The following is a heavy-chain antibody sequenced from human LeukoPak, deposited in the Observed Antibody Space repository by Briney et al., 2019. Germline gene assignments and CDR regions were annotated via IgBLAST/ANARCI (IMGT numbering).Heavy chain of an antibody. CDR1: GYTFTGYY. Sequence: ASVKVSCKASGYTFTGYYMHWVRQAPGQGLEWMGWMNPNSGNTGYAQKFQGRVTMTRNTSISTAYMELSSLRSEDTAVYYCARGARETYDIWPRPKTSNWFDPWGQGTLVTVSS. CDR2: MNPNSGNT. D-gene: IGHD3-9*01. V-gene: IGHV1-8*02. J-gene: IGHJ5*02. CDR3: ARGARETYDIWPRPKTSNWFDP.